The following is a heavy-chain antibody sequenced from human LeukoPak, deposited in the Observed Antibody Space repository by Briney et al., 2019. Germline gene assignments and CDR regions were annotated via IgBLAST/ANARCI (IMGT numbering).Heavy chain of an antibody. CDR3: ARDYAGSPDY. CDR2: INGDGSTT. CDR1: GFTFSTYW. D-gene: IGHD3-10*01. V-gene: IGHV3-74*03. Sequence: GGSLRLSCTASGFTFSTYWINWIRQSPGKGLVWVALINGDGSTTTHADSVKGRFTISRDNAKNTAYLQMNSLRDEDTAVYYCARDYAGSPDYWGQGTLVTVSA. J-gene: IGHJ4*02.